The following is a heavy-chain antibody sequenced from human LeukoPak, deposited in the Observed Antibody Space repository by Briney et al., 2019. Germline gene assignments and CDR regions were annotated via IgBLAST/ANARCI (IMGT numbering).Heavy chain of an antibody. J-gene: IGHJ4*02. D-gene: IGHD3-22*01. CDR2: INHSGST. V-gene: IGHV4-34*01. CDR1: GGSFSGYY. Sequence: SETLSLTCAVYGGSFSGYYWSWIRQPPGKGLEWIGEINHSGSTNYNPSLQSRVTISVDTSKNQFSLKLSSVTAADTAVYYCARDYYDSSGYYYGIHDYWGQGTLVTVSS. CDR3: ARDYYDSSGYYYGIHDY.